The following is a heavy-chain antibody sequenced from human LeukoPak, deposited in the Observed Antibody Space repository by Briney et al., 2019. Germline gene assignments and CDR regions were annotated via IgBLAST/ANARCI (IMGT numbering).Heavy chain of an antibody. CDR1: GYTFTSYY. CDR2: INPSGGST. Sequence: ASVKVSCKASGYTFTSYYMHWVRQAPGQGLEWMGIINPSGGSTSYAQKFQGRVTMTRDMSTSTVYMELSSLRSEDTAVYYCAKTRDSSSWYRDAFDIWGQGTMVTVSS. CDR3: AKTRDSSSWYRDAFDI. J-gene: IGHJ3*02. D-gene: IGHD6-13*01. V-gene: IGHV1-46*01.